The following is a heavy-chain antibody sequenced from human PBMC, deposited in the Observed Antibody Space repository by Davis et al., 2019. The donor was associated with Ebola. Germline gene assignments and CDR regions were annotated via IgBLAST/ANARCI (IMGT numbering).Heavy chain of an antibody. CDR2: IYSGDGGT. CDR3: ARGPEDYYFDY. J-gene: IGHJ4*02. V-gene: IGHV3-23*03. Sequence: GGSLRLSCSASGLIFSTYVMSWVRQAPGRGLEWVSIIYSGDGGTYNADSVKGRFTISRDNPKNAVYLQMNSLRVEDTTVYYCARGPEDYYFDYWGQGTLVTVSS. CDR1: GLIFSTYV.